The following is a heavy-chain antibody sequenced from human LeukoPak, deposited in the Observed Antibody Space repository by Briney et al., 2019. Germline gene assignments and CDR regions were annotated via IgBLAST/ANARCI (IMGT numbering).Heavy chain of an antibody. J-gene: IGHJ3*02. D-gene: IGHD4-23*01. CDR2: IYYSGST. CDR1: GGSISSYY. V-gene: IGHV4-59*08. Sequence: SETLSLTCTVSGGSISSYYWSWIRQPPGKGLEWIGYIYYSGSTNYNPSLKSRVTISVDTSKNQFSLKLSSVTAADTAVYYCARRDTVGNFDIWGQGTMVTVSS. CDR3: ARRDTVGNFDI.